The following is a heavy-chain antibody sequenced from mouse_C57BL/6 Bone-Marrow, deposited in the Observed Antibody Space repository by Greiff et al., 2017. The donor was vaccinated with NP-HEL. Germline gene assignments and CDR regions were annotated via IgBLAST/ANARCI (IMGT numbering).Heavy chain of an antibody. V-gene: IGHV5-17*01. D-gene: IGHD4-1*01. J-gene: IGHJ1*03. CDR2: ISSGSSTI. CDR3: ARPLGRDWYFDV. Sequence: EVKLMESGGDLVKPGGSLKLSCAASGFTFSSYGMSWVRQTPDKRLEWVAYISSGSSTIYYADTVKGRFTISRDNAKNTLFLQMTSLRSEDTAMYYCARPLGRDWYFDVWGTGTTVTVSS. CDR1: GFTFSSYG.